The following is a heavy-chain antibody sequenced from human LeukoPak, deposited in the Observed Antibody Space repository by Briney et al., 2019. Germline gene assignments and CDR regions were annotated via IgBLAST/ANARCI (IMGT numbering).Heavy chain of an antibody. CDR3: AKDGLWFGDLTYFDY. J-gene: IGHJ4*02. CDR1: GFTFSNYG. D-gene: IGHD3-10*01. V-gene: IGHV3-30*18. CDR2: ISSDGSNK. Sequence: PGSSLRLSCAASGFTFSNYGMHWVRQAPGKGLEWVAVISSDGSNKYYADSVKGRFTISRDNSKNTLFLQMNSLRAEDTAVYYCAKDGLWFGDLTYFDYWGQGTLVTVSS.